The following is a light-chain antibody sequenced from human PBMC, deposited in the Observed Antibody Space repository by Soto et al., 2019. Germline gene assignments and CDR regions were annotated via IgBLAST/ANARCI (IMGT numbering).Light chain of an antibody. CDR1: QNINNY. CDR3: QQYDNLPT. J-gene: IGKJ5*01. V-gene: IGKV1-33*01. CDR2: DAS. Sequence: DIQMTQSPSSLSASVGDRVIITCQASQNINNYLNWYQQKPGKAPKLLIYDASNLERGVPSRFSGRGSGTDFTFTISRLQPEDIATYYCQQYDNLPTFGQGTRLEIK.